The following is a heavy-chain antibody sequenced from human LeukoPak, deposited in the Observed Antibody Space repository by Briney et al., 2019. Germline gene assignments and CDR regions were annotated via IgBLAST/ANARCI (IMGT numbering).Heavy chain of an antibody. CDR2: IIAIFTTA. Sequence: GASVKVSCKAPGVTFGTYAISWVRQAPGQGLEWMGGIIAIFTTANYAQKFQGRVTITADKSTSTAYMELSSLRSEDTAVYYCARSNGPVLVSPGAPIHYYYFYMDVWGKGTTVTVSS. V-gene: IGHV1-69*06. CDR3: ARSNGPVLVSPGAPIHYYYFYMDV. J-gene: IGHJ6*03. D-gene: IGHD3-3*02. CDR1: GVTFGTYA.